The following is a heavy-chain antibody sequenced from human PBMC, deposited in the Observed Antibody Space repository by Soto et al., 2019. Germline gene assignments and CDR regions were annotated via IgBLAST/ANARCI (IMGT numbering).Heavy chain of an antibody. Sequence: PGGSLRLSCAASGFTFSSYAMSWVRQAPGKGLEWVSAISGSGGSTYYADSVKGRFTISRDNAKNSLYLQMNSLRDEDTAVYYCARINDYGGNSGYYYYYGMDVWGQGTTVTVSS. J-gene: IGHJ6*02. CDR3: ARINDYGGNSGYYYYYGMDV. D-gene: IGHD4-17*01. CDR2: ISGSGGST. CDR1: GFTFSSYA. V-gene: IGHV3-23*01.